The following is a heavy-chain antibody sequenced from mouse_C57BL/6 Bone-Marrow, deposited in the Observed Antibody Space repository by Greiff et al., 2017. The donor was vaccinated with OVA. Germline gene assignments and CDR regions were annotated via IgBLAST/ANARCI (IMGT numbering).Heavy chain of an antibody. CDR1: GFTFSDYG. D-gene: IGHD2-4*01. CDR3: AAHYDYDGGCAMDY. Sequence: EVKLVESGGGLVQPGGSLKLSCAASGFTFSDYGMAWVRQAPRKGPEWVAFISNLAYSIYYADTVTGRFTISRENAKNTLYLEMSSLRSEDTAMYYCAAHYDYDGGCAMDYWGQGTSVTVSS. V-gene: IGHV5-15*01. CDR2: ISNLAYSI. J-gene: IGHJ4*01.